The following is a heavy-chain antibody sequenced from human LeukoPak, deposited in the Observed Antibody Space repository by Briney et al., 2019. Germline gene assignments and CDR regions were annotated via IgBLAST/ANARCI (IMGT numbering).Heavy chain of an antibody. J-gene: IGHJ5*02. CDR3: ARDIVVVPAATGDGWFDP. CDR1: GGTFSSYA. CDR2: IIPIFGTA. V-gene: IGHV1-69*13. Sequence: ASVKVSCTASGGTFSSYAISWVRQAPGQGLEWMGGIIPIFGTANYAQKFQGRVTITADESTSTAYMELSSLRSEDTAVYYCARDIVVVPAATGDGWFDPWGQGTLVTVSS. D-gene: IGHD2-2*01.